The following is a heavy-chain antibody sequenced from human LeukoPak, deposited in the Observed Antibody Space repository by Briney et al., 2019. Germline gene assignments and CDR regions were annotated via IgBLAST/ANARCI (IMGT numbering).Heavy chain of an antibody. CDR1: GYSISSGYY. V-gene: IGHV4-38-2*02. Sequence: SETLSLTCTVSGYSISSGYYWGWIRQPPGKGLEWIGSIHYSARIYYNPSLKSRLTISPDTSKNQFSLKLSSVTAADTAVYYCARGHYDSSGLVSGDAFDIWGQGTMVTVSS. J-gene: IGHJ3*02. D-gene: IGHD3-22*01. CDR2: IHYSARI. CDR3: ARGHYDSSGLVSGDAFDI.